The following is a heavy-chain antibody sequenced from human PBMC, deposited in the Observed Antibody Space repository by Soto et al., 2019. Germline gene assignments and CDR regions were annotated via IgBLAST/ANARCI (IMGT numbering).Heavy chain of an antibody. CDR2: INPEETTT. D-gene: IGHD1-26*01. CDR1: GFSFSGNW. Sequence: GGSLRLSFAASGFSFSGNWIHLVRQAPGKGLVWVSRINPEETTTTYADPVEGRFTISRDNAKSTLYLQMNSLRVEDTAVYYCTRDTFGARDYWGQGTLVTVSS. J-gene: IGHJ4*02. CDR3: TRDTFGARDY. V-gene: IGHV3-74*01.